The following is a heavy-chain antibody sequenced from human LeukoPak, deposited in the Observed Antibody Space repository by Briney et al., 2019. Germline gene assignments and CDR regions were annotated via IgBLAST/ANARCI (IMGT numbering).Heavy chain of an antibody. CDR1: GYTFTSYY. CDR2: INPSGGST. CDR3: ARTAPRYYYFDP. J-gene: IGHJ5*02. D-gene: IGHD3-10*01. V-gene: IGHV1-46*01. Sequence: ASVTVSCKASGYTFTSYYMHWVRQAPGQGLEWMGIINPSGGSTSYAQKFQGRVTMTRDTSTSTVYMELSSLRSEDTAVYYCARTAPRYYYFDPWGQGTLVTVSS.